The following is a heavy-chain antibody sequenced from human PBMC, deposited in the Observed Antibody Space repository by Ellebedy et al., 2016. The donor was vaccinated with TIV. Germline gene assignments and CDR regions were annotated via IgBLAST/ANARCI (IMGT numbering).Heavy chain of an antibody. CDR2: IWYDGSNK. D-gene: IGHD3/OR15-3a*01. CDR1: GFTFSSYG. V-gene: IGHV3-33*01. CDR3: ARDWTEGAFDI. Sequence: GGSLRLSXAASGFTFSSYGMHWVRQAPGKGLEWVAVIWYDGSNKYYADSVKGRFTISRDNSKNTLYLQMNSLRAEDTAVYYCARDWTEGAFDIWGQGTMVTVSS. J-gene: IGHJ3*02.